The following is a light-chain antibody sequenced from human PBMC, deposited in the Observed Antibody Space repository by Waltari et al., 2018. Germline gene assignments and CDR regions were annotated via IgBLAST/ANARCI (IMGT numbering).Light chain of an antibody. V-gene: IGKV3-20*01. J-gene: IGKJ1*01. CDR2: GAS. CDR1: QSVSRA. Sequence: IVLTPSPGPLPLSPGERTTPSCRASQSVSRALAWYQQNPGQAPRLLIYGASNRATGIPDRFSGSGSGTDFSLIISRLEPEDFAVYYCQHYVSLPVTFGQGTKVEIK. CDR3: QHYVSLPVT.